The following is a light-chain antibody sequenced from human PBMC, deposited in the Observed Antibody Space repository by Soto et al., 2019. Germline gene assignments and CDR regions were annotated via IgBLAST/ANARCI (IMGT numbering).Light chain of an antibody. CDR2: MNN. J-gene: IGLJ2*01. CDR3: AAWDDSLSGVV. Sequence: QSVLTQPPSASGTPGQRVTISCSGSSSNIGSNYVYWYQQLPGTAPKLLIYMNNQRPSGVPDRFSGSKSGTSASLAISGLRSYDEADYYCAAWDDSLSGVVFGGGTKLTVL. V-gene: IGLV1-47*01. CDR1: SSNIGSNY.